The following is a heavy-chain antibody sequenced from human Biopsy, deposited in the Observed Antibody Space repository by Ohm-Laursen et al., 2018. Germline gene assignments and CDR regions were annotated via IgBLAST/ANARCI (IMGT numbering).Heavy chain of an antibody. CDR3: ARHDGNGPFALDS. J-gene: IGHJ4*02. Sequence: PGTLSLTCTVSGGSISSGSNYWAWIRQPPGKGLEWIGSVYHSGTTYYSPSLKSRVTISVDTSKNQLPLKVTSVTAADTAAYYCARHDGNGPFALDSWGQGTLVTVSS. CDR1: GGSISSGSNY. V-gene: IGHV4-39*01. D-gene: IGHD5-24*01. CDR2: VYHSGTT.